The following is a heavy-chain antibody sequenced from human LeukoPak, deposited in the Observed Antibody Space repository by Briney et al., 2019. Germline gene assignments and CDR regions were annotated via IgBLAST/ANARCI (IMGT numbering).Heavy chain of an antibody. CDR2: IIPIFGTA. D-gene: IGHD3-16*01. CDR1: GGTFSSYA. V-gene: IGHV1-69*13. J-gene: IGHJ3*02. Sequence: ASVKVSCKASGGTFSSYAISWVRQAPGQGLEWMGGIIPIFGTANCAQKFQGRVTITADESTSTAYMELSSLRSEDTAVYYCATPRGGLYAFDIWGQGTMVTVSS. CDR3: ATPRGGLYAFDI.